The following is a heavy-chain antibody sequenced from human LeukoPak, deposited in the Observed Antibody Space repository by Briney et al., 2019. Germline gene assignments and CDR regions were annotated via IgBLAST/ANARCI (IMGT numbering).Heavy chain of an antibody. J-gene: IGHJ5*02. CDR1: GFTFSRHG. D-gene: IGHD2-2*01. CDR2: IRYDGTNK. CDR3: APAAFP. V-gene: IGHV3-30*02. Sequence: GGSLRLSCVASGFTFSRHGMNWVRQAPGKGLEWVAFIRYDGTNKYYADSVKGRFTISRDNSKNTLYLQMNSLRAEDTAVYYCAPAAFPWGQGTLVTVSS.